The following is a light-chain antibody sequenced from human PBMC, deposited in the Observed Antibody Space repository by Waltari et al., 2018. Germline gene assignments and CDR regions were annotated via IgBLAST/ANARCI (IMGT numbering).Light chain of an antibody. CDR3: TSYTAKTLL. CDR2: AVT. CDR1: TTHFGTHNF. V-gene: IGLV2-14*02. J-gene: IGLJ2*01. Sequence: QSALTQPASVSGSPGQSITISCTGTTTHFGTHNFVSWYQPPPGKAPKLLIYAVTIRPSGVSNRFSGSKSGTTASLTISGLQAEDEASYYCTSYTAKTLLFGGGTKLTVL.